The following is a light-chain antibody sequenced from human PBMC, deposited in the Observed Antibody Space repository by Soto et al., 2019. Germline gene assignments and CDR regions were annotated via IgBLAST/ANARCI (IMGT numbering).Light chain of an antibody. CDR2: AAS. CDR1: QTIDRY. Sequence: IQMTQSPSSLSASIGATVTITCRASQTIDRYLNWFKQKSGQAPKLLRNAASTLRSGVPSRFSASGSGTDFTLTISSLQPEDYETYYCQQSYNAPFNFGPGTKVDIK. CDR3: QQSYNAPFN. V-gene: IGKV1-39*01. J-gene: IGKJ3*01.